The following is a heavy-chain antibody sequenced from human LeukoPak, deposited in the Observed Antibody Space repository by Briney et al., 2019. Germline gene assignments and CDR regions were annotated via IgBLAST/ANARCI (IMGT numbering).Heavy chain of an antibody. D-gene: IGHD6-19*01. V-gene: IGHV3-21*01. Sequence: GGSLRLSCAASGFTLSDYCMNWVRQAPGKGLEWVSSICGGGNYIYYADSVKGRFTISRDNAQNSLYLQMNSLRDEDTAVFYCARRTYSSGHYDSWGQGTLVTVSS. CDR2: ICGGGNYI. CDR1: GFTLSDYC. J-gene: IGHJ5*01. CDR3: ARRTYSSGHYDS.